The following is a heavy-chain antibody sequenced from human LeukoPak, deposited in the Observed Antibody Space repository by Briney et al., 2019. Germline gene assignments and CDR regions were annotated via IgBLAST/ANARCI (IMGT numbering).Heavy chain of an antibody. Sequence: ASVKVSCKASGGTFSSYAISWVRQAPGQGLEWMGGIIPIFGTANYAQKFQGRVTITADESTSTAYMELSSLRSEDTAVYYCATRRIHYDSSSYYHYYYYYMDVWGKGTTVTISS. J-gene: IGHJ6*03. V-gene: IGHV1-69*13. CDR1: GGTFSSYA. CDR3: ATRRIHYDSSSYYHYYYYYMDV. CDR2: IIPIFGTA. D-gene: IGHD3-22*01.